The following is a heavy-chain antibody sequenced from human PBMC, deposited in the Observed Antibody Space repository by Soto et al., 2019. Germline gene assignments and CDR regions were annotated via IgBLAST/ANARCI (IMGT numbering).Heavy chain of an antibody. CDR2: VSHDGRNT. Sequence: VQLVESGGGVVQPGRSLRLSCAASGFTFSDYAMHWVRQAPGKGLEWVAVVSHDGRNTHYADSVKGRFTISRDSSKKTVSLEMDSLRGEVTAVYYWAKGGRQWLVTSDFNYWGEGALVTVSS. D-gene: IGHD6-19*01. CDR3: AKGGRQWLVTSDFNY. V-gene: IGHV3-30*18. CDR1: GFTFSDYA. J-gene: IGHJ4*02.